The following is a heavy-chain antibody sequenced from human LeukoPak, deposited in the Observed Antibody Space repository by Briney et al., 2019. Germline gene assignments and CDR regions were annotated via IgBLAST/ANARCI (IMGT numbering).Heavy chain of an antibody. CDR2: ISYDGSNK. CDR3: ARYDILTGPLDY. V-gene: IGHV3-30*03. D-gene: IGHD3-9*01. CDR1: GFTFYTYG. J-gene: IGHJ4*02. Sequence: HPGGSLRLSCAASGFTFYTYGMHWVRQAPGKGLEWVAVISYDGSNKYYADSVKGRFTISRDNSKNTLYLQMNSLRAEDTAVYYCARYDILTGPLDYWGQGTLVTVSS.